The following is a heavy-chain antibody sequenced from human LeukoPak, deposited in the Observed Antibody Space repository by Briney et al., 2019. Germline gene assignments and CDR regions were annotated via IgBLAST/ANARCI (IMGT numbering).Heavy chain of an antibody. Sequence: PGRSLRLPCAASGFKFDDYAMHWVRQAPGKGLEWVSTITYNSADIGYVDSVKGRFTISRDNAKNSLYLLMNDLRVEDAALYYCARRGYRKGYDDAFDIWGQGTMVTVSS. CDR3: ARRGYRKGYDDAFDI. CDR2: ITYNSADI. D-gene: IGHD5-18*01. CDR1: GFKFDDYA. V-gene: IGHV3-9*01. J-gene: IGHJ3*02.